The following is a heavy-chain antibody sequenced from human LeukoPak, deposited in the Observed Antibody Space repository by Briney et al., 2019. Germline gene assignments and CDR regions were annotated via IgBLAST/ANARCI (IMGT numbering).Heavy chain of an antibody. J-gene: IGHJ6*02. V-gene: IGHV4-4*02. D-gene: IGHD3-10*01. Sequence: SGTLSLTCAVSGGSISSSNWWSWVRQPPGKGLEWIGEIYHSGSTNYNPSLKSRVTISVDKSKNQFSLKLSSVTAADTAVYYCARALITMVRGVMYYYGMDVWGQGTTVTVSS. CDR3: ARALITMVRGVMYYYGMDV. CDR1: GGSISSSNW. CDR2: IYHSGST.